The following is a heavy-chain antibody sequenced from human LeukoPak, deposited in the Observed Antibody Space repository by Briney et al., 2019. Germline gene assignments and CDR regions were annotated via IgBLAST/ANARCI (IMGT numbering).Heavy chain of an antibody. V-gene: IGHV1-46*01. Sequence: GASVKVSCKASGYTFTSYYMHWVRQAPGQGLEWMGIINPIGGSTSYAQKFQGRVTMTRDMSTSTVYMELSSLRSEDTAVYYCARDGAAAPSYYYYYYMDVWGKGTTVTVSS. J-gene: IGHJ6*03. CDR2: INPIGGST. D-gene: IGHD6-13*01. CDR1: GYTFTSYY. CDR3: ARDGAAAPSYYYYYYMDV.